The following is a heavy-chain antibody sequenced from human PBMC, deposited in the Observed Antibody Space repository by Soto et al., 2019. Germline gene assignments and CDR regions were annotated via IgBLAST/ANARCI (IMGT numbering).Heavy chain of an antibody. J-gene: IGHJ6*02. CDR2: ISYDGSNK. CDR1: GFTFSSYG. Sequence: LRLSCAASGFTFSSYGMHWVRQAPGKGLEWVAVISYDGSNKYYADSVKGRFTISRDNSKNTLYLQMNSLRAEDTAVYYCAKGAAAGFYYYYGMDVWGQGTTVTVSS. D-gene: IGHD6-13*01. CDR3: AKGAAAGFYYYYGMDV. V-gene: IGHV3-30*18.